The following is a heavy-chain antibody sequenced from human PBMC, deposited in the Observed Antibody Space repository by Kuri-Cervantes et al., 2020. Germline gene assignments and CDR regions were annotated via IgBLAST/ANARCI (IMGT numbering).Heavy chain of an antibody. J-gene: IGHJ6*02. D-gene: IGHD2-2*01. V-gene: IGHV4-30-4*01. CDR1: GGSISSGDYY. CDR2: IYYSGST. CDR3: SRDRMAHVVPAAISYYYYYGMDV. Sequence: SEILSLTCTVSGGSISSGDYYWSWIRQPPGKRREWIVYIYYSGSTYYNQSLKSRVTISVDTSKNQFSMKLSSVTAADTAVYYCSRDRMAHVVPAAISYYYYYGMDVWGQGTTVTVSS.